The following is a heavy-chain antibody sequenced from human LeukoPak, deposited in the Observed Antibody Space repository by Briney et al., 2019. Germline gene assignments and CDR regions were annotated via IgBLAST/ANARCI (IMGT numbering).Heavy chain of an antibody. CDR2: IKQDGSEK. V-gene: IGHV3-7*04. CDR1: GFTFTTYW. CDR3: SRGQAVFAY. J-gene: IGHJ4*02. Sequence: GGSLRLSCAASGFTFTTYWMSWVRQAPGKGLEWVANIKQDGSEKYYVDSVKGRFTISRDNAKNSLYLQMNSLRADDTAVYYCSRGQAVFAYWGQGTLVTVSS.